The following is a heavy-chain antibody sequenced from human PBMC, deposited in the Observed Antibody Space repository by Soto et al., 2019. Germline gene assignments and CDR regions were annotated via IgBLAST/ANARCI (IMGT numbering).Heavy chain of an antibody. Sequence: NPGGSLRLSCAASGFTFSDYYMSWIRQAPGKGLEWVSYISSSGSTIYYADSVKGRFTISRDNAKNSLYLQMNSLRAEDTAVYYCAQTLTTVTTWFDPWGQGTLVTVSS. D-gene: IGHD4-4*01. CDR1: GFTFSDYY. CDR2: ISSSGSTI. J-gene: IGHJ5*02. CDR3: AQTLTTVTTWFDP. V-gene: IGHV3-11*01.